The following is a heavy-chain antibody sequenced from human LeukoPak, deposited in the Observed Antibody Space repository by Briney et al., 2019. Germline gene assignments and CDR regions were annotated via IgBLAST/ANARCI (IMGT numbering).Heavy chain of an antibody. D-gene: IGHD3-10*01. CDR2: INPNSGGT. CDR3: ARGTMVRGVIIPYYYYYGMDV. Sequence: ASVKVSCKASGGTFSSYAISWVRQAPGQGLEWMGWINPNSGGTNYAQKFQGRVTMTRDTSISTAYMELSRLRSDDTAVYYCARGTMVRGVIIPYYYYYGMDVWGQGTTVTVSS. J-gene: IGHJ6*02. CDR1: GGTFSSYA. V-gene: IGHV1-2*02.